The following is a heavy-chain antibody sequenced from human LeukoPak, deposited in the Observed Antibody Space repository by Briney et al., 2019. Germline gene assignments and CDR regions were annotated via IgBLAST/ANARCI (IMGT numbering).Heavy chain of an antibody. V-gene: IGHV1-2*02. CDR3: ARGGGNSWVWYFDL. Sequence: ASVKVSCKASGYTFTGYYMHWVRQAPGQGLEWMGWINPNSGGTNYAQKLQGRVTMTRDTSISTAYMELSRLRSDDTAVYYCARGGGNSWVWYFDLWGRGTLVTVSS. D-gene: IGHD4-23*01. J-gene: IGHJ2*01. CDR2: INPNSGGT. CDR1: GYTFTGYY.